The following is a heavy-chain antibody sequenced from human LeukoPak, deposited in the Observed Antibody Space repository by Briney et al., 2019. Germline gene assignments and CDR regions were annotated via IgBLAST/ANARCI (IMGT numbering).Heavy chain of an antibody. V-gene: IGHV3-48*04. CDR1: GFTFSSYS. CDR2: ISSSSSTI. CDR3: ARAGLIAAPDY. Sequence: GGSLRLSCAASGFTFSSYSMNWVRQAPGKGLEWVSYISSSSSTIYYADSVKGRFTISRDNAKNSLYLQMNSLRAEDTAVYYCARAGLIAAPDYWGQGTLVTVSS. J-gene: IGHJ4*02. D-gene: IGHD6-25*01.